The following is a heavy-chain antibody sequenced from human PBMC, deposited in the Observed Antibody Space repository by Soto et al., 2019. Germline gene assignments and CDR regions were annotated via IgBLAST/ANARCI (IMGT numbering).Heavy chain of an antibody. J-gene: IGHJ6*02. D-gene: IGHD1-26*01. Sequence: GGSLRLSCAASGFSFSDYVMHWVRQAPGKGLEWVAVISYDGSNKYYADSVKGRFTISRDNSKNTLYLQMNSLRAEDTAVYYCAKDVVVGATPGLGDYYYYYGMDVWGQGTTVTVSS. CDR2: ISYDGSNK. CDR3: AKDVVVGATPGLGDYYYYYGMDV. CDR1: GFSFSDYV. V-gene: IGHV3-30*18.